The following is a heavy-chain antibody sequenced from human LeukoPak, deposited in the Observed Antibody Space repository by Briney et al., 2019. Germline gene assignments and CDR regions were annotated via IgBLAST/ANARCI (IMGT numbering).Heavy chain of an antibody. CDR2: IYNDGRT. Sequence: GGSLRLSCAASGFTVSSNSMSWVRQAPGKGLEWVSVIYNDGRTYYADSVKGRFTISRDKSKNTLFLQMNSLRAEDTAVYYCARDSSGYLSFDYWGQGALVTVSS. J-gene: IGHJ4*02. V-gene: IGHV3-53*01. D-gene: IGHD2-15*01. CDR3: ARDSSGYLSFDY. CDR1: GFTVSSNS.